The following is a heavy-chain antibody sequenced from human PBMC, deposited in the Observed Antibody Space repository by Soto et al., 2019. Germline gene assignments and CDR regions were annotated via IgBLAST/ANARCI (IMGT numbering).Heavy chain of an antibody. V-gene: IGHV3-23*01. CDR3: AKGVGDDCGGDCYQPDYYYYYGMDV. Sequence: PGGSLRLSCAASGFTFSSYAMIWVRQAPGKGLEWVSAISGSGGSTYYADSVKGRFTISRDNSKNTLYLQMNSLRAEDTAVYYCAKGVGDDCGGDCYQPDYYYYYGMDVWGQGTTVTVSS. CDR2: ISGSGGST. CDR1: GFTFSSYA. D-gene: IGHD2-21*02. J-gene: IGHJ6*02.